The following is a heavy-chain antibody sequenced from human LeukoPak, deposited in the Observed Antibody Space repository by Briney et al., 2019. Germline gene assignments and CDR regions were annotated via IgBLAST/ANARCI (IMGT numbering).Heavy chain of an antibody. CDR1: GFRFSTYA. J-gene: IGHJ4*02. CDR3: AKLSSIPGRWDLDN. V-gene: IGHV3-23*01. CDR2: ISKSGDST. Sequence: PGGSLRLSCGASGFRFSTYAMSWVRQAPGKGLEWVSAISKSGDSTYYADSVKGRFTISRDNSKNTVYLQMNSLRAEDTAIYYCAKLSSIPGRWDLDNWGQGTLVTVSS. D-gene: IGHD6-6*01.